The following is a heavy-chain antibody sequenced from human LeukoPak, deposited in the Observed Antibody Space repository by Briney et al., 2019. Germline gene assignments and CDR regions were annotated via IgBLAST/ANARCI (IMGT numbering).Heavy chain of an antibody. CDR2: ISSSSSTI. Sequence: GGSLRLSCAASGFTFSSYSMNWVRQAPGKGLEWVSYISSSSSTIYYADSVKGRFTISRGNAKNSLYLQMNSLRDEDTAVYYCARVWDYYGSGRTIDYWGQGTLVTVSS. D-gene: IGHD3-10*01. J-gene: IGHJ4*02. CDR3: ARVWDYYGSGRTIDY. V-gene: IGHV3-48*02. CDR1: GFTFSSYS.